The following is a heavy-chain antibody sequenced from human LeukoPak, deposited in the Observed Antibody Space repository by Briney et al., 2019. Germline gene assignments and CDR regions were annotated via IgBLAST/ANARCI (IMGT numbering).Heavy chain of an antibody. D-gene: IGHD2-8*01. CDR3: ARAGMVLMVYANIDY. J-gene: IGHJ4*02. V-gene: IGHV3-48*03. CDR2: ISSGGTTI. Sequence: GGSLRLSCAASGFTFSSYEMNWVRQAPGKGLEWVSYISSGGTTIYYADSVKGRFTISRDNAKNSLYLQMNSLRAEDTAVYYCARAGMVLMVYANIDYWGQGTLVTVSS. CDR1: GFTFSSYE.